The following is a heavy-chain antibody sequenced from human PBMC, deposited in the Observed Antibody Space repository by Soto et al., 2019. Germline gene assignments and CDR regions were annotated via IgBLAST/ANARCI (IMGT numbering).Heavy chain of an antibody. CDR2: INHSGST. V-gene: IGHV4-34*01. Sequence: SETLSLTCAVYGGSFSGYYWSWIRQPPGKGLGWIGEINHSGSTNYNPSLKSRVTISVDTSKNQFSLKLSSVTAADTAVYYCARGQKGYYDFWSGSMWFDPWGQVTLVTVSS. J-gene: IGHJ5*02. CDR3: ARGQKGYYDFWSGSMWFDP. CDR1: GGSFSGYY. D-gene: IGHD3-3*01.